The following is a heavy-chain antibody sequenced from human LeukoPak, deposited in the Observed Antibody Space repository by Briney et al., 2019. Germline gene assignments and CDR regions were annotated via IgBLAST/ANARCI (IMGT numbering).Heavy chain of an antibody. CDR2: ISSSSNYI. Sequence: GGSLRLSCTASGFAFSHHNINWVRQAPGKGLEWVASISSSSNYIYYSDSVKGRFTISRDNAKNSLFLQMNGLRAEDTAVYYCARKQNRVRGVSDFDHWGQGTLVTVSS. CDR3: ARKQNRVRGVSDFDH. J-gene: IGHJ4*02. CDR1: GFAFSHHN. D-gene: IGHD3-10*01. V-gene: IGHV3-21*01.